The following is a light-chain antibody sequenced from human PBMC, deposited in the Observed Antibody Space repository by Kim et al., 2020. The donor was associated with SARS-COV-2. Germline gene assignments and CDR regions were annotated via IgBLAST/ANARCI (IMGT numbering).Light chain of an antibody. CDR1: QSVRNNY. V-gene: IGKV3-20*01. Sequence: EIVLTQSPGTLSLSPGERATLSCRASQSVRNNYLAWYQQKPGQVHRLLIYDASIRATGIPDRFSASGSGTDFTLTISRLEPEDSAVYYCQQYGSAPNTFAQENKLEIK. J-gene: IGKJ2*01. CDR2: DAS. CDR3: QQYGSAPNT.